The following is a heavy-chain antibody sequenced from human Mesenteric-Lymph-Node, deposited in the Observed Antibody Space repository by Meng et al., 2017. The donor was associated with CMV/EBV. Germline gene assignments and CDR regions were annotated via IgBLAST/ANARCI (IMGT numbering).Heavy chain of an antibody. V-gene: IGHV4-39*07. CDR2: IYYSGST. CDR3: AREGAAAADY. D-gene: IGHD6-13*01. J-gene: IGHJ4*02. Sequence: SETLSPTCTVPGGSISSSRYYWGCIRQPPGKGLEWIGSIYYSGSTYYNPSLKSQVTISVDTSKNQFSLKLSSVTAADTAVYYCAREGAAAADYWGQGTLVTVSS. CDR1: GGSISSSRYY.